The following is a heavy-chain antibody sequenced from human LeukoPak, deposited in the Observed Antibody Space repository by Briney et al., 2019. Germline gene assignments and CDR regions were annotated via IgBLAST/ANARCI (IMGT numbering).Heavy chain of an antibody. J-gene: IGHJ4*02. V-gene: IGHV3-23*01. D-gene: IGHD3-22*01. CDR3: AKEYYDSSGYYLFDY. Sequence: PGGSLRLSCTASGFMFSNYAMSWVRQAPGKGLDWVSGVSGSGGNTYYAESVKGRFTISRDNSKNTVNLQMNSLRAEDTAIYYCAKEYYDSSGYYLFDYWGQGTLVTVSP. CDR1: GFMFSNYA. CDR2: VSGSGGNT.